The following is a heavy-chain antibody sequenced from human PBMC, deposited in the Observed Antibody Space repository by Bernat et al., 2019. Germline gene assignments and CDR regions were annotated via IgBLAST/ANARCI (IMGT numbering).Heavy chain of an antibody. CDR1: GFTFSTYS. CDR3: ARGKYFDL. CDR2: ISSSSGTI. J-gene: IGHJ2*01. Sequence: EVQVVESGGGLVQPGGSLRLSCAASGFTFSTYSMSWVRQAPGKGLEWVSYISSSSGTIYYADSVKGRFTISRDNAKNSLFLQMNSLRPEDTAVYCCARGKYFDLWGRGTLVTVSS. V-gene: IGHV3-48*01.